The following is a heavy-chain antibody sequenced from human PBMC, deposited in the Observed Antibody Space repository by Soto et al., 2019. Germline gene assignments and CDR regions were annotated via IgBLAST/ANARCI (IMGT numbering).Heavy chain of an antibody. V-gene: IGHV1-46*01. D-gene: IGHD3-10*01. J-gene: IGHJ4*02. CDR3: ARDHSLWFGELLYYFDY. Sequence: ASVKVSCKASGYTFTSYYMHWVRQAPGQGLEWMGIINPSGGSTSYAQKFQGRVTMTRDTSTSTVYMELSSLRSEDTAVYYCARDHSLWFGELLYYFDYRGQGTLVTVSS. CDR2: INPSGGST. CDR1: GYTFTSYY.